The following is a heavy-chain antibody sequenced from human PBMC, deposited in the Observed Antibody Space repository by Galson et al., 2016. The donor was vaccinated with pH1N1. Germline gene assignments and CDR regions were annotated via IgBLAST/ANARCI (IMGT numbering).Heavy chain of an antibody. CDR1: GYIFTRDY. Sequence: SVKVSCKASGYIFTRDYFHWVRQAPGQGLEWMGVIDPSNGGTTFAQKFQGLVTMTRDTSTSTVYTEVSGLKSDDTAVYYCIRDLGRLRDFWGQGTLVTVSS. CDR3: IRDLGRLRDF. D-gene: IGHD7-27*01. V-gene: IGHV1-46*03. J-gene: IGHJ4*02. CDR2: IDPSNGGT.